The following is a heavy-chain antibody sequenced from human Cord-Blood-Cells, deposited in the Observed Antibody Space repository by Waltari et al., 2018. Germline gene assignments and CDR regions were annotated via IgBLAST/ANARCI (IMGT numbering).Heavy chain of an antibody. V-gene: IGHV3-23*01. D-gene: IGHD7-27*01. J-gene: IGHJ2*01. CDR3: AKTGGYNWGMSNWYFDL. Sequence: EVQLLESGGGLVQPGESLRLSCAASGFTFSSYALRWFRQAPGKGLEWVAAISGSGGSTYYADSVKGRFTISRDNSKNTLYLQMNSLRAEDTAVYYCAKTGGYNWGMSNWYFDLWGRGTLVTVSS. CDR1: GFTFSSYA. CDR2: ISGSGGST.